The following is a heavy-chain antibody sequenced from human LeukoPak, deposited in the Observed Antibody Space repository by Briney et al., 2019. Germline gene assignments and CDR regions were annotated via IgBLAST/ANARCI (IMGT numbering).Heavy chain of an antibody. CDR3: ARGGDYVIDAYDY. CDR1: GLTFSSYG. Sequence: GGSLRLSCAASGLTFSSYGMHWVRRAPGKGLAGVAVIWYDGSNKYYADSVKGRFTISRDNSKNTLYLQMNSLRAEDTAVYYCARGGDYVIDAYDYWGQGTLVTVSS. J-gene: IGHJ4*02. D-gene: IGHD4-17*01. CDR2: IWYDGSNK. V-gene: IGHV3-33*01.